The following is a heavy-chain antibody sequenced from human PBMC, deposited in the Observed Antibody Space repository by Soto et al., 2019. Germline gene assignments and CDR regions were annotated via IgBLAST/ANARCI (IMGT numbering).Heavy chain of an antibody. CDR1: GFTFSSYW. J-gene: IGHJ6*02. D-gene: IGHD5-12*01. Sequence: PGGSLRLSCAASGFTFSSYWMSWVRQAPGKGLEWVANIKQDGSEKYYVDSVKGRFTISRDNAKNSLYLQMNSLRAEDTAVYYCARAGALKLKKWLRNNYYYYGMDVWGQGTTVTVSS. CDR3: ARAGALKLKKWLRNNYYYYGMDV. V-gene: IGHV3-7*03. CDR2: IKQDGSEK.